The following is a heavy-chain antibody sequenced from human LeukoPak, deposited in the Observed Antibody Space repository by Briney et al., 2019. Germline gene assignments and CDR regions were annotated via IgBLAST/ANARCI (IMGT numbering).Heavy chain of an antibody. CDR1: GFTFSDYY. Sequence: PGGSLRLSRAASGFTFSDYYMSWIHQAPGKGLEWVSYISSSGSTIYYADSVKGRFTISRDNAKNSLYLQMNSLRAEDTAVYYCARVSRYYYGSGITYYFDYWGQGTLVTVSS. CDR3: ARVSRYYYGSGITYYFDY. CDR2: ISSSGSTI. J-gene: IGHJ4*02. V-gene: IGHV3-11*01. D-gene: IGHD3-10*01.